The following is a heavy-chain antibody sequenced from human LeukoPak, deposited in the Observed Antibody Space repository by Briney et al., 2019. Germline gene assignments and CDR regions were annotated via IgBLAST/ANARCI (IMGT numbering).Heavy chain of an antibody. D-gene: IGHD4-23*01. CDR2: IYYSGST. V-gene: IGHV4-61*01. J-gene: IGHJ4*02. Sequence: PSETLSLTCTVSGGSVSSGSYYWSWIRQPPGKGLEWIGYIYYSGSTNYNPSLKSRVTISVDTSKNQFSLKLSSVTAADTAVYYCAREKGGNSGFDYWGQGTLVTVSS. CDR1: GGSVSSGSYY. CDR3: AREKGGNSGFDY.